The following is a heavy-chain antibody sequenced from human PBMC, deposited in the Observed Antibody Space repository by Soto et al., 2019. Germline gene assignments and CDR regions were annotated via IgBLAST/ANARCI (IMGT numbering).Heavy chain of an antibody. J-gene: IGHJ6*02. CDR2: INTDGSST. CDR1: GFSFSSYW. D-gene: IGHD2-8*02. CDR3: ARVDCTGNNCRPYAYYPMDV. V-gene: IGHV3-74*01. Sequence: GGSLRLSCADSGFSFSSYWMHWVRQGPGKGLVWVSRINTDGSSTNYADSVKGRFTISRDNAKNTVYLQMNSLRAEDTAVYYCARVDCTGNNCRPYAYYPMDVWGPGTTVTVSS.